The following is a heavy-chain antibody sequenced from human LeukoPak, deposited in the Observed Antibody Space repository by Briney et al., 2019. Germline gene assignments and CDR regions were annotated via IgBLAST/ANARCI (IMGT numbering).Heavy chain of an antibody. CDR2: IYHSGST. D-gene: IGHD3-3*01. Sequence: PSETLSLTCAVSGYSISSGYYWGWIRQPPGKGLEWIGSIYHSGSTYYNPSLKSRVTISVDTSKNQFSLKLSSVTAADTAVYYCARRIFGVVANYFDYWGQGTLVTASS. J-gene: IGHJ4*02. V-gene: IGHV4-38-2*01. CDR1: GYSISSGYY. CDR3: ARRIFGVVANYFDY.